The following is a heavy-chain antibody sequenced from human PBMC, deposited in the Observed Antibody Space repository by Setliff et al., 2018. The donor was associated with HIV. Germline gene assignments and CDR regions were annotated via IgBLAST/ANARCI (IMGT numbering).Heavy chain of an antibody. Sequence: SETLSLTCTVSGGSISSHYWSWIRQPPGKGLEYIGYIYYIGSTNYNPSLKSRVTISVGTFKNQFSLNLTSVTTADTAVYYCARGKLHNYAGRTYRYTSPFDYWGQGTLVTVS. V-gene: IGHV4-59*11. D-gene: IGHD3-16*02. CDR3: ARGKLHNYAGRTYRYTSPFDY. J-gene: IGHJ4*02. CDR1: GGSISSHY. CDR2: IYYIGST.